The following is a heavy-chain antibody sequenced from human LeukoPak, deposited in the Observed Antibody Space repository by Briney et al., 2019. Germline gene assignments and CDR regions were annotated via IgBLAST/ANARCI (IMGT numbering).Heavy chain of an antibody. Sequence: GGSLRLSCAASGFTFSIYSMNWVRQAPGKGLEWVSSIDGSNYNIYYADSVKGRFTISRDNAKNSLYLQMNSLTAEDTAVYYCARDLAYYYDNNYDWGQGTLVTVSS. CDR3: ARDLAYYYDNNYD. J-gene: IGHJ4*02. CDR2: IDGSNYNI. V-gene: IGHV3-21*01. D-gene: IGHD3-22*01. CDR1: GFTFSIYS.